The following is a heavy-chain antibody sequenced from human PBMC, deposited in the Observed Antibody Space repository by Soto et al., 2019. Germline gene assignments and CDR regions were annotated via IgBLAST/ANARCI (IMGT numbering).Heavy chain of an antibody. Sequence: QVQLVESGGGVVQPGRSLRLSCEASGFTFNSYGMHWVRQAPGKGLEWVAVIWYDGSNKYYGDSVKGRFTISRDNSKNTLYLQMNSLRAEDTAVYYCARDRPNSGFDYWGQGTLVTVSS. V-gene: IGHV3-33*01. J-gene: IGHJ4*02. CDR2: IWYDGSNK. D-gene: IGHD7-27*01. CDR1: GFTFNSYG. CDR3: ARDRPNSGFDY.